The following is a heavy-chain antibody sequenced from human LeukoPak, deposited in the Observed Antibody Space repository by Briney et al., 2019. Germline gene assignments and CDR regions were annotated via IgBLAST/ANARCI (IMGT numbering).Heavy chain of an antibody. CDR3: ARDRGQPRARIAVAGFFDY. CDR1: EFTFSSYE. J-gene: IGHJ4*02. CDR2: ISSSGNNI. D-gene: IGHD6-19*01. V-gene: IGHV3-48*03. Sequence: PGGSLRLSCATSEFTFSSYEMNWVRQAPGKGLEWVSYISSSGNNIYYADSVKGRFTISRDNSKNTLYLQMNSLRAEDTAVYYCARDRGQPRARIAVAGFFDYWGQGTLVTVSS.